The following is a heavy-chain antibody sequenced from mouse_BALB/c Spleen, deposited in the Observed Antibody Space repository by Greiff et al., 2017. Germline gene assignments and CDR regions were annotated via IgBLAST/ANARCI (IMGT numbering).Heavy chain of an antibody. CDR2: IRNKANGYTT. V-gene: IGHV7-3*02. CDR1: GFTFTDYY. Sequence: DVKLVESGGGLVQPGGSLRLSCAPSGFTFTDYYMSWVRQPPGKALEWLGFIRNKANGYTTEYSASVKGRFTISRDNSQSILYLHMNTLRAEDSATYYCARGYGNYGYWGQGTTLTVSS. J-gene: IGHJ2*01. D-gene: IGHD2-10*02. CDR3: ARGYGNYGY.